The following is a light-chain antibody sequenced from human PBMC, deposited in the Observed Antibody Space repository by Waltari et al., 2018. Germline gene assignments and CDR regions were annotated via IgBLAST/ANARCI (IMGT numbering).Light chain of an antibody. CDR2: DKN. Sequence: SSELTQDPAVSVAMGQTVRITCQGYSLRSYYASWYQQRPGQAPILVKYDKNNRPSGVPDRFSGSSSHNTASLTITGAQAEDEASYYCHSRDASGVGGSFGGGTKLTVL. CDR3: HSRDASGVGGS. CDR1: SLRSYY. J-gene: IGLJ2*01. V-gene: IGLV3-19*01.